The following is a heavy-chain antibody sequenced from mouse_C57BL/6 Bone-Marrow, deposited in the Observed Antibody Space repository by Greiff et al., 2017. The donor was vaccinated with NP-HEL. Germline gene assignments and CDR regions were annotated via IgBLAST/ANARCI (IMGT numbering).Heavy chain of an antibody. CDR3: ARWGYYDYLTWFAY. D-gene: IGHD2-4*01. Sequence: DVMLVESGGGLVQPGGSLSLSCAASGFTFTDYYMSWVRQPPGKALEWLGFIRNKANGYTTEYSASVKGRFTISRDNSQSILYLQMNALRAEDSATYYCARWGYYDYLTWFAYWGQGTLVTVSA. J-gene: IGHJ3*01. V-gene: IGHV7-3*01. CDR1: GFTFTDYY. CDR2: IRNKANGYTT.